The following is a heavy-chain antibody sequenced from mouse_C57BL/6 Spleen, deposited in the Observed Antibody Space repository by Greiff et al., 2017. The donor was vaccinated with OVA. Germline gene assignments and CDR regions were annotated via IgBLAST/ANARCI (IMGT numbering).Heavy chain of an antibody. V-gene: IGHV2-9-1*01. CDR2: IWTGGGT. J-gene: IGHJ2*01. CDR1: GFSLTSYA. Sequence: VQVVESGPGLVAPSQSLSITCTVSGFSLTSYAISWVRQPPGKGLEWLGVIWTGGGTNYNSALKSRLSISKDNSKSQVFLKMNSLQTDDTARYYCARTSYDYDFPAYFDYWGQGTTLTVSS. D-gene: IGHD2-4*01. CDR3: ARTSYDYDFPAYFDY.